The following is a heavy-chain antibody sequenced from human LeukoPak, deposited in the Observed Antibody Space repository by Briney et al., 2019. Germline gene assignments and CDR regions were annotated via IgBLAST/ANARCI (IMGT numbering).Heavy chain of an antibody. J-gene: IGHJ4*02. D-gene: IGHD2-15*01. CDR2: IYYSGST. Sequence: SETLSLTCTVSGGSISSSSYYWGWIRQPPGKGLEWIGSIYYSGSTYYNPSLKSRVTISVDTSKNQFSLKLSSVTAADTAVDYCAGQLLNPKESYFDYWGQGTLVTVSS. CDR1: GGSISSSSYY. V-gene: IGHV4-39*01. CDR3: AGQLLNPKESYFDY.